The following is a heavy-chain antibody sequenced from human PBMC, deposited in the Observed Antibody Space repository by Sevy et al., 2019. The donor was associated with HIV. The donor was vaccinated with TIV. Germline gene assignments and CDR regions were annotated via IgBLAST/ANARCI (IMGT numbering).Heavy chain of an antibody. V-gene: IGHV3-53*01. J-gene: IGHJ6*02. CDR3: ARDRVTYYYDSSGYYTSGYGMDV. CDR2: IYSSDRT. D-gene: IGHD3-22*01. CDR1: GFTVSDNH. Sequence: GGSLRLSCAASGFTVSDNHMNWVRQAPGKGLEWVSVIYSSDRTDYADSVKGRFTVSRDNSKNTQYLQMNSLRAGDTAVYYCARDRVTYYYDSSGYYTSGYGMDVWGQGTTVTV.